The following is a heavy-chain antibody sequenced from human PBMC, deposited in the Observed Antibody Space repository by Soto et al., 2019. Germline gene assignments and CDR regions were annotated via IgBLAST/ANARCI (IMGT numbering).Heavy chain of an antibody. Sequence: ASVEVSCEASGYTFPNYGMTWVRQAPGQGLEWMGWISAYKTNIKYAQKFQGRVTLTTDTSTSTAYMELRSLRSDDTAIYYCVRDLDGSGAYYTDLWGQGPLITV. J-gene: IGHJ4*02. D-gene: IGHD3-10*01. CDR1: GYTFPNYG. V-gene: IGHV1-18*01. CDR2: ISAYKTNI. CDR3: VRDLDGSGAYYTDL.